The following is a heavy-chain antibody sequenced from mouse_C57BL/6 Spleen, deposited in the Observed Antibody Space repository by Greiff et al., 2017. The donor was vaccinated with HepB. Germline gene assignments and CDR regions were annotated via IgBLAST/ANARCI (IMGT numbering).Heavy chain of an antibody. Sequence: QVQLKQSGAELVKPGASVKLSCKASGYTFTSYWMHWVKQRPGQGLEWIGMIHPNSGSTNYNEKFKSKATLTVDKSSSTAYMQLSSLTSEDSAVYYCARDYYYGSNSYYDAMDYWGQGTSVTVSS. J-gene: IGHJ4*01. CDR1: GYTFTSYW. CDR2: IHPNSGST. D-gene: IGHD1-1*01. V-gene: IGHV1-64*01. CDR3: ARDYYYGSNSYYDAMDY.